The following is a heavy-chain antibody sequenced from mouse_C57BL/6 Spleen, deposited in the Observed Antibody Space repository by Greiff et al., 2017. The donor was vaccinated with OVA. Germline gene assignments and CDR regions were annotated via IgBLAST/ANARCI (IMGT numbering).Heavy chain of an antibody. CDR2: IYPGDGDT. Sequence: VQLQQSGAELVKPGASVKISCKASGYAFSSYWMNWVKQRPGKGLEWIGQIYPGDGDTNYNGKFKGKATLTADKSSSTAYMQLSSLTSEDAAVYFCARFGDYGSPFDYWGQGTTLTVSS. J-gene: IGHJ2*01. CDR1: GYAFSSYW. D-gene: IGHD1-1*01. CDR3: ARFGDYGSPFDY. V-gene: IGHV1-80*01.